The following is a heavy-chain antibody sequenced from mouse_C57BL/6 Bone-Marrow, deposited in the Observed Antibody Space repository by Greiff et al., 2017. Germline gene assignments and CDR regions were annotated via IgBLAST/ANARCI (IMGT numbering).Heavy chain of an antibody. CDR3: AREGPLTVVAHWYFDV. Sequence: VQLQQPGAELVKPGASVKMSCKASGYTFTSYWITWVKQRPGQGLEWIGDIYPGSGSTNYNEKFKSKATLTVDTSSSTAYMQLSSLTSEDSAVYYCAREGPLTVVAHWYFDVWGTGTTVTVSS. CDR1: GYTFTSYW. V-gene: IGHV1-55*01. D-gene: IGHD1-1*01. CDR2: IYPGSGST. J-gene: IGHJ1*03.